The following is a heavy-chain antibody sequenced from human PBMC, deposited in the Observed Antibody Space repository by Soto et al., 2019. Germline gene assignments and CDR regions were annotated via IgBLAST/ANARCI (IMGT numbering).Heavy chain of an antibody. CDR3: TDMLGQWLPRD. V-gene: IGHV4-59*04. CDR2: IYYSGAA. Sequence: PSETLSLTCTVSGGSISSYYWSWIRQPPGKGLEWIGYIYYSGAAYYNPSLQSRVTISVDTSRNQFSMKLNSVTAADTAVYYCTDMLGQWLPRDWGQGTVVTVSS. CDR1: GGSISSYY. D-gene: IGHD6-19*01. J-gene: IGHJ4*02.